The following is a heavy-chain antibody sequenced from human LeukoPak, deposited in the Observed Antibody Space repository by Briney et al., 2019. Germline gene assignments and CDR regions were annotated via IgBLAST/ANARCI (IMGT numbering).Heavy chain of an antibody. J-gene: IGHJ4*02. CDR2: INTDTRNT. CDR1: GYTFTNYG. D-gene: IGHD1-26*01. Sequence: ASVKASCKASGYTFTNYGITWVRQAPGQGLEYLGWINTDTRNTYYAQNLQGRVTMTTDTSTNTAYMDLRSLRSDDTAVYYCARKIVGVYSYDYWGQGTLVTVSS. V-gene: IGHV1-18*01. CDR3: ARKIVGVYSYDY.